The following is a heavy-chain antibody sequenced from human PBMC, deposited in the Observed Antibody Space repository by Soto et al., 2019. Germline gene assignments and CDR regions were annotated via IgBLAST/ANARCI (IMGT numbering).Heavy chain of an antibody. J-gene: IGHJ6*02. CDR3: ARLSGGEVEGGGSSYYYYYYGMDV. V-gene: IGHV4-39*01. Sequence: PSETLSLTCTVSGGSISSSSYYWGWIRQPPGKGLEWIGSIYYSGSTYYNPSLKSRVTISVDTSKNQFSLKLSSVTAADTAVYYCARLSGGEVEGGGSSYYYYYYGMDVWGQGTTVTVSS. CDR2: IYYSGST. D-gene: IGHD1-26*01. CDR1: GGSISSSSYY.